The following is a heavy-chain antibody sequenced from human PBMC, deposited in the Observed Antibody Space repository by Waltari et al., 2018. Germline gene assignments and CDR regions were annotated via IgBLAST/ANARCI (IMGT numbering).Heavy chain of an antibody. Sequence: QLPLQESGPGLVKPSETLSLTCTVSGGSISSSSYYWGWIRQPPGKGLAWIGSINYSGSTNYHPSLESRVTISVDTSKNQFSLKLISVTAADTAVYFCARRRPISFYYDNWGQGTLVTVSS. CDR3: ARRRPISFYYDN. CDR2: INYSGST. J-gene: IGHJ4*02. CDR1: GGSISSSSYY. V-gene: IGHV4-39*01.